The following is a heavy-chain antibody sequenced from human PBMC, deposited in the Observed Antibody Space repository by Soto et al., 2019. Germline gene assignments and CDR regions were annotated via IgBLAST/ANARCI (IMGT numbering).Heavy chain of an antibody. CDR3: ARAQGIVLVPASMYAMDV. D-gene: IGHD2-2*01. CDR2: IIPVFGTA. V-gene: IGHV1-69*12. Sequence: QVQLVQSGAEVKKPGSSVKVSCKASGGTFSSVAINWVRQAPGQGLEWMGGIIPVFGTANYAQKFQGRVTITADESTSTAYMELRSLRSEDTAVYYCARAQGIVLVPASMYAMDVWGQGTTVTVSS. CDR1: GGTFSSVA. J-gene: IGHJ6*02.